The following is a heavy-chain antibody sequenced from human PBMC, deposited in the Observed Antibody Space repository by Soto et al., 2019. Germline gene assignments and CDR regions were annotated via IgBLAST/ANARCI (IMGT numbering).Heavy chain of an antibody. CDR3: GRHRTELTTIWARWFDP. V-gene: IGHV4-59*01. Sequence: SETLSLTCTVSGGSISSDYWCWIRQPPGTGQELTAYIYYGGSINYNPPLKSRVSIVLDKSNSHCSLKLTSATAAETAVYFCGRHRTELTTIWARWFDPWGRGTQVTVSS. J-gene: IGHJ5*02. CDR2: IYYGGSI. D-gene: IGHD4-4*01. CDR1: GGSISSDY.